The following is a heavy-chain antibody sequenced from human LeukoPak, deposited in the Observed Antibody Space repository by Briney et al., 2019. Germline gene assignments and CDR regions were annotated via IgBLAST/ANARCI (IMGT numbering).Heavy chain of an antibody. CDR3: ARGVKNYDILTGYSSSYYFDY. CDR1: GGSISSYY. J-gene: IGHJ4*02. D-gene: IGHD3-9*01. V-gene: IGHV4-4*07. CDR2: IYTSGST. Sequence: PSETLSLTCTVSGGSISSYYWSWIRQPAGKGLEWIGRIYTSGSTNYNPSLKSRVTMSVDTSKNQFSLKLSSVTAADMAVYYCARGVKNYDILTGYSSSYYFDYWGQGTLVTVSS.